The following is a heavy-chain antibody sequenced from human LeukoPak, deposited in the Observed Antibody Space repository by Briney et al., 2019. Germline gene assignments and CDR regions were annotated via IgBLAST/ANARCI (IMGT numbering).Heavy chain of an antibody. CDR3: AKLIAVGDYDY. V-gene: IGHV3-23*01. CDR1: GFTFSSYA. J-gene: IGHJ4*02. D-gene: IGHD3-10*01. Sequence: QAGGSLRLSCAASGFTFSSYAMSWVRQAPGRGLEWVSAISGSGGSTYDADSVKGRINISRDNSKNTLYLQMNSLRAEDTAVYYCAKLIAVGDYDYWGQGTLVTVSS. CDR2: ISGSGGST.